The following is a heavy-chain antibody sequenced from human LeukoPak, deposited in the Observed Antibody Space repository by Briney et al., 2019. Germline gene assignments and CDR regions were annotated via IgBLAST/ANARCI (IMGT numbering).Heavy chain of an antibody. CDR1: GFTFNDYY. CDR3: ARGGGNPRYYFDY. Sequence: GGSLRPSCAASGFTFNDYYMSWIRQAPGKGLEWVSYISSSSSYTNYADSVKGRFTISRDNAKNSLYLQMNSLRAEDTAVYYCARGGGNPRYYFDYWGQGTLVTVSS. D-gene: IGHD4-23*01. CDR2: ISSSSSYT. J-gene: IGHJ4*02. V-gene: IGHV3-11*06.